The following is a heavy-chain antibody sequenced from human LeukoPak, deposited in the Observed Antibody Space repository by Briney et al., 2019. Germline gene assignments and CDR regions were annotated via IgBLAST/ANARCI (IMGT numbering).Heavy chain of an antibody. V-gene: IGHV3-7*01. CDR2: IKQDGSEK. Sequence: GGSLRLSCAASGFTFSSYWMSWVRQAPGKGLEWVANIKQDGSEKYYVDSVKGRFTISRDNAKNSLYLQMNSLRAEDTAVYYCAREVVTILGVVIYYYMDVWGKGTTVTVSS. CDR1: GFTFSSYW. D-gene: IGHD3-3*01. CDR3: AREVVTILGVVIYYYMDV. J-gene: IGHJ6*03.